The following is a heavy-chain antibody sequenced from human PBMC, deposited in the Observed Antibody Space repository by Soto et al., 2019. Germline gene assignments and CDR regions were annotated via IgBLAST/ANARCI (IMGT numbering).Heavy chain of an antibody. CDR3: ATEIVGATTLHGY. J-gene: IGHJ4*02. Sequence: HPGGSLRLSCAASGFTFSSYWLSWVRQAPGKGLEWVANIKEDGSEKNYGDSVKGRFTISRDNPKNSLFLQMNSLRGEDTAMYYCATEIVGATTLHGYWGQGTLVTVSS. D-gene: IGHD1-26*01. CDR2: IKEDGSEK. CDR1: GFTFSSYW. V-gene: IGHV3-7*03.